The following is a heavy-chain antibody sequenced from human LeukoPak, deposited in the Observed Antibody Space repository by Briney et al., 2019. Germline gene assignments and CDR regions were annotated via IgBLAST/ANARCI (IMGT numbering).Heavy chain of an antibody. J-gene: IGHJ4*02. CDR1: GGTFSSYA. CDR2: IIPIFGTA. D-gene: IGHD1-26*01. Sequence: ASVKVSCKASGGTFSSYAISWVRQAPGQGLEWMGGIIPIFGTANYAQKFQGRVTITADESMSTAYMELSSLRSEDTAVYYCAREGELLLDYWGQGTLVTVSS. CDR3: AREGELLLDY. V-gene: IGHV1-69*13.